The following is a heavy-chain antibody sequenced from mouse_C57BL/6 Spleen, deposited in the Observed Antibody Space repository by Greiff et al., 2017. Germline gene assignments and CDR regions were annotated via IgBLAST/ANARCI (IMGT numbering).Heavy chain of an antibody. CDR2: IYPGSGNT. CDR3: ARSASSGYSDY. CDR1: GYSFTSYY. D-gene: IGHD3-2*02. Sequence: QVQLKQSGPELVKPGASVKISCKASGYSFTSYYIHWVKQRPGQGLEWIGWIYPGSGNTKYNEKFKGKATLTADTSSSTAYMQLSSLTSEDSAVYYCARSASSGYSDYWGQGTTLTVSS. V-gene: IGHV1-66*01. J-gene: IGHJ2*01.